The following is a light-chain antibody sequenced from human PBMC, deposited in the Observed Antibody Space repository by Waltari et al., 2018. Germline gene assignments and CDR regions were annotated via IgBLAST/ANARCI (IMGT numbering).Light chain of an antibody. V-gene: IGKV1-33*01. J-gene: IGKJ2*01. CDR2: DAS. CDR1: QDISNY. Sequence: DIQMTQSPSSLSASVGDTVTITCQASQDISNYLNWYQQKPGKAPKLLIYDASNLETGVPSRFSGSGSGTDVTFTISSLQPEDIATYYCQQYDNLPSYTFGQGTKLEIK. CDR3: QQYDNLPSYT.